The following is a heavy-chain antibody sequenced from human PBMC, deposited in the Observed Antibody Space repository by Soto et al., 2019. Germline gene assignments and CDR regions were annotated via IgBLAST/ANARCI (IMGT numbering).Heavy chain of an antibody. V-gene: IGHV1-69*01. CDR3: AREQLGYSSSWYGDWFDP. Sequence: QVQLVQSGAEVKKPGSSVKVSCKASGGTFSSYAISWVRQAPGQGLEWMGGIIPIFGTANYAQKFQGRVTIIEDESTSSAYLELRSLRSEDTAVYYCAREQLGYSSSWYGDWFDPWGQGTLVTVSS. CDR2: IIPIFGTA. CDR1: GGTFSSYA. D-gene: IGHD6-13*01. J-gene: IGHJ5*02.